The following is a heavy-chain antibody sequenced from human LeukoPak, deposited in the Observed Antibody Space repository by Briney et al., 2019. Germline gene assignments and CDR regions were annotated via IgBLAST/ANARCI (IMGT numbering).Heavy chain of an antibody. J-gene: IGHJ4*02. CDR3: AQDPFSGWTPRGVEQ. CDR2: VSHGGGRE. D-gene: IGHD6-19*01. CDR1: GMTFSDNG. Sequence: PGTSLRLSCVASGMTFSDNGMHWVRQAPGKGLQWVATVSHGGGREFYGGSVKGRVTISRDNSKNTLYLQLNNLTVEDTAVYYCAQDPFSGWTPRGVEQWGQGTLVTVSS. V-gene: IGHV3-30*18.